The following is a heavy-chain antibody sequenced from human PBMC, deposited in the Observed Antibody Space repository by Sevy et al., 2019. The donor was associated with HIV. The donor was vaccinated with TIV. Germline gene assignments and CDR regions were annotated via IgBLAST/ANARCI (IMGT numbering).Heavy chain of an antibody. CDR2: IKQDGSEM. V-gene: IGHV3-7*01. CDR1: GFTNDFW. CDR3: TRDRSYGYFDS. D-gene: IGHD5-18*01. J-gene: IGHJ4*02. Sequence: GGSPRLSFSASGFTNDFWMSWVRQAPGKALEWVANIKQDGSEMFYVDSVEGRFIISRDNAKNSIYLQMNTLRVEDTAVYYCTRDRSYGYFDSWGQGTLVTVSS.